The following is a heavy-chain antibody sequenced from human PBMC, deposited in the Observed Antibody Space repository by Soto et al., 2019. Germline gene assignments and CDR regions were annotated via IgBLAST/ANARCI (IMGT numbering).Heavy chain of an antibody. CDR3: ARDLGLTVRGVIINHPDY. Sequence: QVQLVQSGAEVKKPGASVKVSCKASGYTFPSYGISWVRQAPGQGLEWMGWISAYNGNTNYAQKLQGRVTMPTDTSTSTAYMELRSLRSDDTAVYYCARDLGLTVRGVIINHPDYWGQGTLVTVSS. CDR1: GYTFPSYG. CDR2: ISAYNGNT. V-gene: IGHV1-18*01. D-gene: IGHD3-10*01. J-gene: IGHJ4*02.